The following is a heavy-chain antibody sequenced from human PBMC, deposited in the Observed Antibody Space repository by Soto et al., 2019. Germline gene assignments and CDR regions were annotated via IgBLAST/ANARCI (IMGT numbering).Heavy chain of an antibody. Sequence: ASVKVSCKASGGTFSSYAISWVRQAPGQGLEWMGGIIPIFGTANYAQKFQGRVTITADESTSTAYMELSSLRSEDTAVYYCARPTPLGIAARDYYYYGMDVWGQGTKVTVS. CDR1: GGTFSSYA. J-gene: IGHJ6*02. V-gene: IGHV1-69*13. CDR3: ARPTPLGIAARDYYYYGMDV. D-gene: IGHD6-6*01. CDR2: IIPIFGTA.